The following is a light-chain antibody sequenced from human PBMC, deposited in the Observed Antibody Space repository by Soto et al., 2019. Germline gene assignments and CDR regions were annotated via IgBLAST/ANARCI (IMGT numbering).Light chain of an antibody. V-gene: IGKV3-20*01. CDR3: QKYMSSVP. CDR2: GAS. CDR1: QSVDTTF. Sequence: EIVLTQSPGSLSLSPGQRATLSCRASQSVDTTFFAWYQKKPGQAPRLLIYGASKRATGIPDRFSGSGSGTDLELSVSRRESEDVEEYYFQKYMSSVPFGQGPKVEI. J-gene: IGKJ1*01.